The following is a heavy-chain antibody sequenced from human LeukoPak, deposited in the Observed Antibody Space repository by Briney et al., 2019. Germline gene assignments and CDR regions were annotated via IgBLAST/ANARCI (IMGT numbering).Heavy chain of an antibody. CDR1: GYTFTGCY. D-gene: IGHD1-26*01. J-gene: IGHJ4*02. CDR2: INPNSGGT. CDR3: ARDDSGSYDY. V-gene: IGHV1-2*02. Sequence: GASVKVSCKASGYTFTGCYMHWVRQAPGQGLEWMGWINPNSGGTNYAQKFQGRVTMTTDTSTSTAYMELRSLRSDDTAVYYCARDDSGSYDYWGQGTLVTVSS.